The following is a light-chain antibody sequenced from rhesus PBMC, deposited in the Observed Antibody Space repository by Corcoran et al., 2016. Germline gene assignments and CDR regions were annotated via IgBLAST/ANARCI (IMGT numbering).Light chain of an antibody. J-gene: IGKJ4*01. CDR2: KAS. Sequence: DIQMTQSPSSLSASVGDRVTITCRASENVNNYLNWYQQKPGKDPKLLIYKASTLQSGVPSRFSGSGAGTDYTFTISSLKPEDVATYYCQHGYGTPLTFGGGTKVELK. V-gene: IGKV1-74*01. CDR3: QHGYGTPLT. CDR1: ENVNNY.